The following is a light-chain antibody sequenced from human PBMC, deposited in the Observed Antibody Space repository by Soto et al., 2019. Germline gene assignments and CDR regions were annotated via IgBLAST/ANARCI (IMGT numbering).Light chain of an antibody. CDR3: QQCHSSAYS. V-gene: IGKV3-20*01. CDR2: DAS. CDR1: QSVSRTY. J-gene: IGKJ2*01. Sequence: EIVLTQSPGTLSLSPGEIATLSCRASQSVSRTYLAWYQHKPGQAPRLLIYDASSRATGNPDRFSGSESVTDLTPNISRLEHEDFEVYYCQQCHSSAYSFGQATNLEI.